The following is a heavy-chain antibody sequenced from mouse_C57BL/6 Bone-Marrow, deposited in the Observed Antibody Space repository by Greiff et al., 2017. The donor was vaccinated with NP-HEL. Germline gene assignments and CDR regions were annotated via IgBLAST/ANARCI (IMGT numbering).Heavy chain of an antibody. J-gene: IGHJ4*01. D-gene: IGHD2-2*01. Sequence: VQLKESGPGLVAPSQSLSITCTVSGFSLTSYAISWVRQPPGKGLEWLGVLWTGGGTNYNSALKSRLSISKDNSKSQVFLKMNSLQTDDTARYYCARHGYALMDYWGQGTSVTVSS. CDR3: ARHGYALMDY. CDR2: LWTGGGT. CDR1: GFSLTSYA. V-gene: IGHV2-9-1*01.